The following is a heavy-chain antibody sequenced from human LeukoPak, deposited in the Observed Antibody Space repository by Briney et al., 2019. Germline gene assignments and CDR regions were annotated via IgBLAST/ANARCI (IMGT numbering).Heavy chain of an antibody. V-gene: IGHV3-23*01. J-gene: IGHJ4*02. CDR3: AKEGRLTVAAVVVENYFDY. CDR2: ISGSGGDT. CDR1: GFTFNSAA. Sequence: GGSLRLSCAGSGFTFNSAAMSWVRQAPGKGLEWVSGISGSGGDTYYSDSVEGRFTISRDNAKTTVYLEMNSLRTEDTAEYYCAKEGRLTVAAVVVENYFDYWGQGTPVTVSA. D-gene: IGHD3-22*01.